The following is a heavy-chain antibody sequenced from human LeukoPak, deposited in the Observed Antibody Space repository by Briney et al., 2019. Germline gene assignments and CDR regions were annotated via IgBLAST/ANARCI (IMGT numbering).Heavy chain of an antibody. CDR3: ARSTNGDNSVARVDY. CDR1: GGSISSGGYY. Sequence: PSETLSLTCTVSGGSISSGGYYWSWIRQPAGKGLEWIGRIYTSGSTNYNPSLKSRVTISIDTSKNQFSLKLSSVTAADTAIYYCARSTNGDNSVARVDYWGQGTLVTVSS. D-gene: IGHD4/OR15-4a*01. J-gene: IGHJ4*02. V-gene: IGHV4-61*02. CDR2: IYTSGST.